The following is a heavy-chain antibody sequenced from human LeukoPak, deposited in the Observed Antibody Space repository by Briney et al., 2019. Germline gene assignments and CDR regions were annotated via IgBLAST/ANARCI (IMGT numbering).Heavy chain of an antibody. J-gene: IGHJ6*01. Sequence: ASVKVSCKASGYTFTSYDINWVRQATGQGLEWMGWMNPNSGNTGYAQKFQGRVTMTRNTSISTAYMELGSLRSEGTAVYYCARGTGSGWYYDYYGMDVWGQGTTVTVSS. D-gene: IGHD6-19*01. CDR2: MNPNSGNT. CDR3: ARGTGSGWYYDYYGMDV. V-gene: IGHV1-8*01. CDR1: GYTFTSYD.